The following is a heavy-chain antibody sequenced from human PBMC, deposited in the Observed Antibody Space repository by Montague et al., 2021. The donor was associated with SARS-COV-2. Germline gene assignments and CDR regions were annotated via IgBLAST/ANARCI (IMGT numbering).Heavy chain of an antibody. CDR1: GGSISSGGYY. CDR2: IYYSGST. D-gene: IGHD5-18*01. CDR3: ARARIQLWAVKEFDY. J-gene: IGHJ4*02. V-gene: IGHV4-31*03. Sequence: TLSLTCTVSGGSISSGGYYWSWIRQHPGKGLEWIGYIYYSGSTYYNPSLKSRVTISANTSKNQFSLKLSSVTAADTAVYYCARARIQLWAVKEFDYWGQGTLVTVSS.